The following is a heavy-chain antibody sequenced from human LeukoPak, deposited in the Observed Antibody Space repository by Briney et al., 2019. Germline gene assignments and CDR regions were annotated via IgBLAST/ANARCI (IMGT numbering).Heavy chain of an antibody. V-gene: IGHV1-18*01. CDR1: GYAFISFG. Sequence: ASVKVSCKAAGYAFISFGISWVRQAPGQGLEWMGWISAYNGKTEFAQRFQDRVTMTTDTSTTTAYMELRSLRSDDTAMYYCARDHEDVYGSGSYKLWGQRTRVTVSS. J-gene: IGHJ4*02. D-gene: IGHD3-10*01. CDR2: ISAYNGKT. CDR3: ARDHEDVYGSGSYKL.